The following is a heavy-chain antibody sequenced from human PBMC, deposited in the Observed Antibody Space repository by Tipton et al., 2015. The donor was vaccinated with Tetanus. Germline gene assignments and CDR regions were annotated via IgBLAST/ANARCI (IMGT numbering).Heavy chain of an antibody. V-gene: IGHV4-61*01. CDR1: GGSVNIASYS. CDR3: ARQTLSLDRLFKPPDVLDL. Sequence: TLSLTCTVSGGSVNIASYSWSWIRQPPGKGLEWIGNLYYSGSIHDNPSLQRRVTISADTSKNQFSLKLTSVTAADTAIYYCARQTLSLDRLFKPPDVLDLWGQGTMVTVSS. D-gene: IGHD1-1*01. J-gene: IGHJ3*01. CDR2: LYYSGSI.